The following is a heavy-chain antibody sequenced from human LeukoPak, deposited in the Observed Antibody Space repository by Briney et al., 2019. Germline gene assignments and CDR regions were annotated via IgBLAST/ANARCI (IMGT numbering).Heavy chain of an antibody. CDR1: GYTFTGYY. V-gene: IGHV1-46*01. J-gene: IGHJ5*02. D-gene: IGHD3-9*01. CDR2: INPSGGST. Sequence: ASVKVSCKASGYTFTGYYMHWVRQAPGQGLEWMGWINPSGGSTSYAQKFQGRVTMTRDTSTSTVYMELSSLRSEDTAVYYCARGNYDILTGPHRGWFDPWGQGTLVTVSS. CDR3: ARGNYDILTGPHRGWFDP.